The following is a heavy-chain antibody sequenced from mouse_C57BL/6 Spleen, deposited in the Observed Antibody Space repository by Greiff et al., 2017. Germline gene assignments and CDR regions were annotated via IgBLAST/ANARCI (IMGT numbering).Heavy chain of an antibody. CDR3: ARDYYGSSYGGFAY. J-gene: IGHJ3*01. D-gene: IGHD1-1*01. V-gene: IGHV1-80*01. CDR2: IYPGDGDT. Sequence: QVQLQQSGAELVKPGASVKISCKASGYAFSSYWMNWVKQRPGKGLEWIGQIYPGDGDTNYNGKLKGKATLTADKSSSTAYMQLSSLTSEDSAVYLGARDYYGSSYGGFAYWGQGTLVTVSA. CDR1: GYAFSSYW.